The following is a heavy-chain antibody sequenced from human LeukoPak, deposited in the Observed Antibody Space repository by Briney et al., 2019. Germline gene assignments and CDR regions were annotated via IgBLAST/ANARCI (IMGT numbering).Heavy chain of an antibody. CDR1: GSIFTTYW. Sequence: GESLQISCQGSGSIFTTYWIGWVRQMPGKGLEWMGIIYPGDSDTRYSPSFQGPVTISVDKSISTAYLQWSSLQASDTAMYYCARLEGVPAAMVDYWGQGTLVTVSS. J-gene: IGHJ4*02. D-gene: IGHD2-2*01. CDR2: IYPGDSDT. CDR3: ARLEGVPAAMVDY. V-gene: IGHV5-51*01.